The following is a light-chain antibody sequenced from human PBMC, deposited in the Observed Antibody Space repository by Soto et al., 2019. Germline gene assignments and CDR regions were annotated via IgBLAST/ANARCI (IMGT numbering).Light chain of an antibody. CDR2: GAS. V-gene: IGKV1-9*01. CDR1: QGIGSN. J-gene: IGKJ4*01. Sequence: QFSQPPSSLAASGRDKVTNTCRASQGIGSNLAWYLQKPGEAPKLLVHGASTLQGGVPSRFSGSGSGTLFTLTITSLQPEDFATYFCQQSNSYPLTFGGGTKV. CDR3: QQSNSYPLT.